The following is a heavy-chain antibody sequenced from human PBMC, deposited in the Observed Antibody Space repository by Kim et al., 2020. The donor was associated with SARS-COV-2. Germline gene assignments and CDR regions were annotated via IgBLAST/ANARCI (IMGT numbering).Heavy chain of an antibody. V-gene: IGHV4-39*01. CDR3: ARPIAVAGPIDY. J-gene: IGHJ4*02. D-gene: IGHD6-19*01. Sequence: YNSPSLKSRVTISVDTSKNQFSLKLSSVAAADTAVYYCARPIAVAGPIDYWGQGTLVTVSS.